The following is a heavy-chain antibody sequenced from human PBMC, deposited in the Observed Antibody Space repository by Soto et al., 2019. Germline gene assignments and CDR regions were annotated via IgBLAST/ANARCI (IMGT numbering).Heavy chain of an antibody. CDR1: GGTFSSYT. D-gene: IGHD5-18*01. V-gene: IGHV1-69*02. J-gene: IGHJ5*02. CDR3: XXXXVGTAMVXGFDP. CDR2: IIPILGIA. Sequence: QVQLVQSGAEVKKPGSSVKVSCKASGGTFSSYTISWXRQAPGQGLEWMGRIIPILGIANYAQKFQGRVTIXXXKXXXXXXXXXXXXXXXXTXXXXXXXXXVGTAMVXGFDPWGQGTLVTVSS.